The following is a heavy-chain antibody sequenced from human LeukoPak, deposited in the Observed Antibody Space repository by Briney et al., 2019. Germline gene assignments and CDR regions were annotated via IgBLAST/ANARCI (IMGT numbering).Heavy chain of an antibody. Sequence: GGSLRPACAAAGFTFSSYAISWVRQAPGKWLEWVSAISGSGGSTYYADSVKGRFTISRDNSKNTLYLQMNSLRAEDTAVYYCAKDAATTPAFDYWGQGTLVTVSS. CDR2: ISGSGGST. CDR3: AKDAATTPAFDY. CDR1: GFTFSSYA. J-gene: IGHJ4*02. V-gene: IGHV3-23*01. D-gene: IGHD2-15*01.